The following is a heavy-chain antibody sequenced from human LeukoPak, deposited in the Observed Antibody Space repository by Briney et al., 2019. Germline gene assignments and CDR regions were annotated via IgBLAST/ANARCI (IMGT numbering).Heavy chain of an antibody. J-gene: IGHJ5*02. D-gene: IGHD5-24*01. V-gene: IGHV1-18*01. CDR3: ARVFPLSSYKPFDP. CDR2: ISAYNGNT. Sequence: ASVKVSCKASGYTFTSYGISWVRQAPGQGLEWMGWISAYNGNTNYAQKLQGRVTMTTDTSTSTAYMELRSLRSDDTAVYYCARVFPLSSYKPFDPWGLGTLVTVSS. CDR1: GYTFTSYG.